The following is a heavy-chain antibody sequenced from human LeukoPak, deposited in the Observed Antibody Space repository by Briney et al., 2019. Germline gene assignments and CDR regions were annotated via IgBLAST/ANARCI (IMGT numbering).Heavy chain of an antibody. V-gene: IGHV4-39*01. J-gene: IGHJ4*02. D-gene: IGHD3-10*01. CDR1: GGSISSSSYY. CDR2: IYYSGST. CDR3: ASASYYYGSGSSPFFDY. Sequence: SETLSLTCTVSGGSISSSSYYWGWIRQPPGKGLEWIGSIYYSGSTYYNPSLKSRVTISVDTSKNQFSLKLSSVTAADTAVYYCASASYYYGSGSSPFFDYWGQGTLVTVSS.